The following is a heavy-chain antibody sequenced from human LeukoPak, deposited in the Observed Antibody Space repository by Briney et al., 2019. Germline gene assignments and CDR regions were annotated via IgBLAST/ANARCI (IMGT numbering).Heavy chain of an antibody. CDR3: AREVQYGSYYFDY. D-gene: IGHD1-26*01. CDR1: GYTFTNYG. V-gene: IGHV1-46*01. J-gene: IGHJ4*02. Sequence: ASVKVSCKASGYTFTNYGMHWVRQAPGQGLEWMGISSPSGGDTSSAQKFQGRVTMTRDTSTSTVYMELSSVRVEDTAVYYCAREVQYGSYYFDYWGQGTLVTVSS. CDR2: SSPSGGDT.